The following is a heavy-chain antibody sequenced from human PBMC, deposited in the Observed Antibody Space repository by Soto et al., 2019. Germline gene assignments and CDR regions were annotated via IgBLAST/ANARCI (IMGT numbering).Heavy chain of an antibody. CDR1: GFSFGTFV. CDR2: ITDSGYTA. J-gene: IGHJ4*02. Sequence: EVQLLESGGASVQPGGSLRLSCEASGFSFGTFVMTWFRQAPGGGLERVSSITDSGYTASYAETVEGRFTVSRDNSKNILHLQMNDLRVEDTATYYCAKNGQWLATPPEAWGQGTLVTVSS. D-gene: IGHD6-19*01. V-gene: IGHV3-23*01. CDR3: AKNGQWLATPPEA.